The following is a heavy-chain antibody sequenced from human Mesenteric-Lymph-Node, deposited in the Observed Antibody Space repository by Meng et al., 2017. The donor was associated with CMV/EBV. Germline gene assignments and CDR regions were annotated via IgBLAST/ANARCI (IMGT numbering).Heavy chain of an antibody. Sequence: VSGDAISSSCGWSWVRQPPGKGLEWIGEVFHSGGSNYNPSLKSRVTISVDKSKNQFSLNLSSVTAADTAVYYCARVRYSWGSYFDYWGQGTLVTVSS. V-gene: IGHV4-4*02. CDR1: GDAISSSCG. CDR2: VFHSGGS. J-gene: IGHJ4*02. CDR3: ARVRYSWGSYFDY. D-gene: IGHD3-10*01.